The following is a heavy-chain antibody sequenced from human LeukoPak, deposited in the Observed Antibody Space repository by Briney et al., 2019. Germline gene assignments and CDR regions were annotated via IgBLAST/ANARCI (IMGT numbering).Heavy chain of an antibody. Sequence: GASVKVSCKVSGYTLTELSMHWVRQAPGKGLEWMGGFDPEDGETIYAQKFQGRVTMTEDTSTDTAYMELSSPRSEDTAVYYCATSAPTIFGVVITNWFDPWGQGTLVTVSS. J-gene: IGHJ5*02. CDR1: GYTLTELS. D-gene: IGHD3-3*01. CDR2: FDPEDGET. V-gene: IGHV1-24*01. CDR3: ATSAPTIFGVVITNWFDP.